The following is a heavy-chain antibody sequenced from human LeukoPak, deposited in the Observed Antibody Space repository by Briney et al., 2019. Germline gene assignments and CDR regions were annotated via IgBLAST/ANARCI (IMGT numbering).Heavy chain of an antibody. J-gene: IGHJ6*04. D-gene: IGHD3-22*01. V-gene: IGHV3-30*18. CDR3: AKDTWTMISYYYYYGMDV. CDR2: ISYDGSNK. CDR1: GVTFSSYG. Sequence: PGRSLRLSCAASGVTFSSYGMHWVRHAPRKGKGREAVISYDGSNKYYADSVKDRFTISRDNSKNTLYLQMNSLRADDTAVYYCAKDTWTMISYYYYYGMDVWGKGTTVTVSS.